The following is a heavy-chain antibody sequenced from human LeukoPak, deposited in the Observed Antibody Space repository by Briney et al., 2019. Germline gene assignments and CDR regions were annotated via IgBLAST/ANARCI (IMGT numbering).Heavy chain of an antibody. CDR3: AREIHSRSWVWFDP. CDR2: INPSGGST. D-gene: IGHD6-6*01. CDR1: GYTFTSYY. Sequence: GASGKGSCTASGYTFTSYYMHWARQAPGQGLEWMGIINPSGGSTSYAQKFQGRVSMTRDPSTSKVYMELSSLRSEDTAVSSCAREIHSRSWVWFDPWGQGTLVTASS. V-gene: IGHV1-46*01. J-gene: IGHJ5*02.